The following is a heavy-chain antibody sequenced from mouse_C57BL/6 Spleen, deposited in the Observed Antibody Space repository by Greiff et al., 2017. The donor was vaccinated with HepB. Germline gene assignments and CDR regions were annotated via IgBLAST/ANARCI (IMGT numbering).Heavy chain of an antibody. CDR1: GFTFSSYA. J-gene: IGHJ3*01. Sequence: EVKVVESGGGLVKPGGSLKLSCAASGFTFSSYAMSWVRQTPEKRLEWVATISDGGSYTYYPDNVKGRFTISRDNAKNNLYLQMSHLKSEDTAMYYCARERGYYGTSWFACWGQGTLVTVSA. CDR3: ARERGYYGTSWFAC. D-gene: IGHD2-1*01. V-gene: IGHV5-4*01. CDR2: ISDGGSYT.